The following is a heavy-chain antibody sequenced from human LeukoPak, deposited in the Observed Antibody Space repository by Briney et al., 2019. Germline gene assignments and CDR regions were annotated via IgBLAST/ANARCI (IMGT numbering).Heavy chain of an antibody. Sequence: GGSLRLSCAASGFTFDDYAMHWVRQAPGKGLEWVSGISWNSGSIGYADSVKGRFTISRDNAKNSLHLQMNSLRAEDTALYYCAKDMAPWNDFWSGYPLDYWGQGTLVTVSS. J-gene: IGHJ4*02. CDR2: ISWNSGSI. V-gene: IGHV3-9*01. CDR1: GFTFDDYA. CDR3: AKDMAPWNDFWSGYPLDY. D-gene: IGHD3-3*01.